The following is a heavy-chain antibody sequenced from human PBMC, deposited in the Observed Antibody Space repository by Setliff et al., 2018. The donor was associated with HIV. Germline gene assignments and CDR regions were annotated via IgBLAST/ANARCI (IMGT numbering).Heavy chain of an antibody. CDR2: VSGYNGNA. CDR3: ARGALGGYFDY. CDR1: GYNFNSYG. D-gene: IGHD3-16*01. J-gene: IGHJ4*02. Sequence: ASVKVSCKASGYNFNSYGLNWVRQAPGHGLEWMGRVSGYNGNANYAQKFQGRVTMTIDTSTTTAYMELGSLSSDDTAVYYCARGALGGYFDYWGPGTLVTVSS. V-gene: IGHV1-18*01.